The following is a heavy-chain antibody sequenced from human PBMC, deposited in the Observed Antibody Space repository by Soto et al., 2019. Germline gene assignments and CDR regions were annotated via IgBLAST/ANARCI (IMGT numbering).Heavy chain of an antibody. D-gene: IGHD6-13*01. V-gene: IGHV4-30-4*01. CDR1: GDSISSGDYY. CDR3: TRRQLADI. CDR2: IYYSGNT. J-gene: IGHJ4*02. Sequence: SETLSLTCTVSGDSISSGDYYWSWIRQPPGKGLEWIGCIYYSGNTYYNPSLKRRFSISVDTSKNQFSLKLNSVTAADTAVYYCTRRQLADIWGRGTLVTVSS.